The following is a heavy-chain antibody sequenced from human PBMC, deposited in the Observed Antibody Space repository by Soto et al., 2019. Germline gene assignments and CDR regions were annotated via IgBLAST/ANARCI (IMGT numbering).Heavy chain of an antibody. Sequence: ASVKVSCKASGYTFTSYGISWVRQAPGQGLEWMGWISAYNGNTNYAQKLQGRVTMTTDTSTSTAYMELRSLRSEDTAVYHCAKDTYYYDRSGYYTYDYWGQGTQVTVSS. J-gene: IGHJ4*02. CDR3: AKDTYYYDRSGYYTYDY. D-gene: IGHD3-22*01. CDR2: ISAYNGNT. V-gene: IGHV1-18*01. CDR1: GYTFTSYG.